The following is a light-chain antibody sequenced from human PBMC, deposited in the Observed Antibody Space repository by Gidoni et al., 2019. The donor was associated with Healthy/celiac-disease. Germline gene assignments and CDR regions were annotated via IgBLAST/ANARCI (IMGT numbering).Light chain of an antibody. CDR2: GAS. J-gene: IGKJ5*01. CDR1: QSVSSSY. CDR3: QQYGSSHLT. V-gene: IGKV3-20*01. Sequence: EIVLTQSPGTLSLSPGERATLSCRASQSVSSSYLAWYQQKPGQAPRLLIYGASSRATGIPDRFSGSGSGTDFTLTISRLEPEDFAMYYCQQYGSSHLTFGQGTRLEIK.